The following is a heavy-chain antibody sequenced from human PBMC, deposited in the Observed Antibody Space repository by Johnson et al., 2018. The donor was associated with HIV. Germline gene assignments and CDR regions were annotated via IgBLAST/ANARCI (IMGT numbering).Heavy chain of an antibody. D-gene: IGHD6-6*01. Sequence: QVQLVESVGGVVQPGRSLRLSCVASGFTFRSYGMHWVRQAPGKGLEWVAFVSYDGTNEFYADSVKGRFTVSRDSSKNTLFLQMNSLRAEDTAVYFCAKVHIAARWSDAFDIWGQGTMVTVSS. CDR3: AKVHIAARWSDAFDI. CDR2: VSYDGTNE. J-gene: IGHJ3*02. V-gene: IGHV3-30*18. CDR1: GFTFRSYG.